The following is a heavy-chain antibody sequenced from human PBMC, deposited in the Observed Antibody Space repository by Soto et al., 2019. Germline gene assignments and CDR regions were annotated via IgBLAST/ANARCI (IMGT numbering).Heavy chain of an antibody. CDR3: ASVPYYYDSSGMGWFDP. Sequence: QVQLVQSGAAVKKPGSSVKVSCKASGGTFSSYTISWVRQAPGQGLEWMGRIIPILGIANYAQKFQGRVTITADKSTSTAYMELSSLRSEDTAVYYCASVPYYYDSSGMGWFDPWGQGTLVTVSS. CDR2: IIPILGIA. V-gene: IGHV1-69*02. J-gene: IGHJ5*02. D-gene: IGHD3-22*01. CDR1: GGTFSSYT.